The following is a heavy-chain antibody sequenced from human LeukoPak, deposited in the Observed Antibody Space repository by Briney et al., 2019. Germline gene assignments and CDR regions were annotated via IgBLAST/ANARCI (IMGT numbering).Heavy chain of an antibody. V-gene: IGHV4-31*03. J-gene: IGHJ5*02. Sequence: KSSETLSLTCTVSGGSISSGGYYWSWIRQHPGKGLEWIGYIYYSGSTYYNPSLKSRVTISVDTSKNQFSLKLSSVTAADTAVYYCARVQAGFYDFWRDNWFDPWGQGTLVTVSS. CDR2: IYYSGST. D-gene: IGHD3-3*01. CDR3: ARVQAGFYDFWRDNWFDP. CDR1: GGSISSGGYY.